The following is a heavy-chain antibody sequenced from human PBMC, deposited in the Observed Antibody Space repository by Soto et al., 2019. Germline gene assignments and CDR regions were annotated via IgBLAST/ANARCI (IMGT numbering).Heavy chain of an antibody. J-gene: IGHJ4*02. D-gene: IGHD3-16*01. V-gene: IGHV4-59*01. CDR3: ATLIGDFDY. CDR1: GGSISSYY. Sequence: SETLSLTCTVSGGSISSYYWSWIRQPPGKGLEWIGYIYYSGSTNYNPSLKSRVTISVDTSKNQFSLKLSSVTAAGTAVYYCATLIGDFDYWGQGTLVTVSS. CDR2: IYYSGST.